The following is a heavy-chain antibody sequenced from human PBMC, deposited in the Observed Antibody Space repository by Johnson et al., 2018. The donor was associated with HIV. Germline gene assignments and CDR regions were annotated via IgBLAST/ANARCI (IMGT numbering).Heavy chain of an antibody. D-gene: IGHD3-22*01. CDR2: IKQDGSEK. CDR1: GFTFSTYG. V-gene: IGHV3-7*03. J-gene: IGHJ3*02. Sequence: VQLVESGGGVVQPGRSLRLSCAASGFTFSTYGMHWVRQAPGKGLEWVANIKQDGSEKYYVDSVKGRFTISRDNAKNSLYLQMNGLKTEDTAVYYCTTGHYYDSSGDAFDIWGQGTMVTVSS. CDR3: TTGHYYDSSGDAFDI.